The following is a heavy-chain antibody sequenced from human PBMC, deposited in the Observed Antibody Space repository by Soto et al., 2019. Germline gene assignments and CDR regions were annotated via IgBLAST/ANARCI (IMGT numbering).Heavy chain of an antibody. V-gene: IGHV1-18*01. D-gene: IGHD2-15*01. CDR2: ISAYNGNT. CDR3: ARDPQGCSGGSCYFNWFDP. CDR1: GYTFTIYG. Sequence: ASVKVSCKASGYTFTIYGISWVRQAPGQGLEWMGWISAYNGNTNYAQKLQGRVTMTTDTSTSTAYMELRSLRSDDTAVYYCARDPQGCSGGSCYFNWFDPWGQGTLVTVSS. J-gene: IGHJ5*02.